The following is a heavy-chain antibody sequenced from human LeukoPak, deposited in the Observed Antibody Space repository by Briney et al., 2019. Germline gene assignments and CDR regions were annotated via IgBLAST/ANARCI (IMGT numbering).Heavy chain of an antibody. CDR1: GFTFSDYW. CDR3: AKGVGYCSGGSCQQFDY. Sequence: PGGSLRLSCAASGFTFSDYWMHWVRQAPGKGLVYVSRINNEGSSAHYAGSAQGRFTISRDNAKNTLYLQMNSLRAEDTAVYYCAKGVGYCSGGSCQQFDYWGQGTLVTVSS. J-gene: IGHJ4*02. CDR2: INNEGSSA. V-gene: IGHV3-74*01. D-gene: IGHD2-15*01.